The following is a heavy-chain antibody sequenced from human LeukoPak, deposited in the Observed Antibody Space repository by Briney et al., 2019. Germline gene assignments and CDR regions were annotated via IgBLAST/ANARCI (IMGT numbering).Heavy chain of an antibody. CDR1: GFTFSSYS. CDR2: ISSYSSII. Sequence: GGSLRLSCAASGFTFSSYSMNWVRQAPGKGLEWVSYISSYSSIIYYADSVKGRFTISRDNAKNSLYLQMNSLRDEDTAVYYCARGGSWNEDWFDPWRQGTLVTVSS. J-gene: IGHJ5*02. D-gene: IGHD1-1*01. V-gene: IGHV3-48*02. CDR3: ARGGSWNEDWFDP.